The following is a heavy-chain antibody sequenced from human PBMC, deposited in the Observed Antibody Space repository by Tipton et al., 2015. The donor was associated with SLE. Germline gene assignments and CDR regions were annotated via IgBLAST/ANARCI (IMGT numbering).Heavy chain of an antibody. D-gene: IGHD3-22*01. CDR1: GGSISTYY. Sequence: TLSLTCSVSGGSISTYYWNWIRQPPGKGLEWIGYIYYSGSTNYNPSLKSRVTISVDTSRKQFSLKLSSVTAADTAVYYCARGGDYYDSSGYWGQGTLVTVSS. V-gene: IGHV4-59*12. J-gene: IGHJ4*02. CDR2: IYYSGST. CDR3: ARGGDYYDSSGY.